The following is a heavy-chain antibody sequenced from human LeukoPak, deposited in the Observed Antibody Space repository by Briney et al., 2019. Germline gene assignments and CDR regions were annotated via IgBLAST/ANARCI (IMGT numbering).Heavy chain of an antibody. Sequence: GGSLRLSCAASGCTFSSYAMSWVRQAPGKGLEWVSAISGSGGSTYYADSVKGRFTISRDNSKNTLYLQMNSLRAEDTAVYYCAKDIVVVVAATVGKNWGQGTLVTASS. V-gene: IGHV3-23*01. CDR3: AKDIVVVVAATVGKN. J-gene: IGHJ4*02. CDR2: ISGSGGST. D-gene: IGHD2-15*01. CDR1: GCTFSSYA.